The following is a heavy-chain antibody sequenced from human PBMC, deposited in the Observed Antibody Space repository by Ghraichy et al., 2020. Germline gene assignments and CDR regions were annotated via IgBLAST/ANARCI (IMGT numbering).Heavy chain of an antibody. CDR1: GGSISSGDYY. V-gene: IGHV4-30-4*01. J-gene: IGHJ4*02. Sequence: SETLSLTCTVSGGSISSGDYYWSWIRQPPGKGLEWIGYIYYSGSTYYNPSLKSRVTISVDTSKNQFSLKLSSVTAADTAVYYCARGTRSYGQDFDYWGQGTLVTVSS. CDR3: ARGTRSYGQDFDY. D-gene: IGHD5-18*01. CDR2: IYYSGST.